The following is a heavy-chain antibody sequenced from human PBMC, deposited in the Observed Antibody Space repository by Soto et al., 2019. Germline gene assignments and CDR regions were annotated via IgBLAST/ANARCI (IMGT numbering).Heavy chain of an antibody. CDR3: ARVSDSSSWYAYYYYYGMDV. J-gene: IGHJ6*02. CDR1: GGSISSGGYY. V-gene: IGHV4-31*03. CDR2: IYYSGST. D-gene: IGHD6-13*01. Sequence: TLSLTCTVSGGSISSGGYYWSWISQHPGKGLEWIGYIYYSGSTYYNPSLKSRVTISVDTSKNQFSLKLSSVTAADTAVYYCARVSDSSSWYAYYYYYGMDVWGQGTTVTVSS.